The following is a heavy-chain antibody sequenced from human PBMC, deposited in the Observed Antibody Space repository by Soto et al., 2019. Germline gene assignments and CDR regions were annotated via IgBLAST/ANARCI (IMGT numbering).Heavy chain of an antibody. Sequence: EVQLVESGGGLVKPGGSLRLSCAASGFTFSSYSMNWVRQAPGKGLEWVSSISSSSSYIYYADSVKGRFTISRDNAKNSLYLKMNSLRAEDTAVYYCARGRDVGEGDYWGQGTLFTVSS. CDR2: ISSSSSYI. CDR1: GFTFSSYS. CDR3: ARGRDVGEGDY. V-gene: IGHV3-21*01. D-gene: IGHD3-10*02. J-gene: IGHJ4*02.